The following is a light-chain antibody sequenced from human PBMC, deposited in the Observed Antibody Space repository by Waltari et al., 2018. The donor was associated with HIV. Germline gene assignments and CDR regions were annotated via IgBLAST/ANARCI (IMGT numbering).Light chain of an antibody. Sequence: DIQMTQSPSTLSASVGDRVTIPCRAGQSISNWLAWYQQKPGKAPKLLIYKASSLESGVPSRFSGSGSGTEFTLTISSLQPDDFATYYCQQYNTFSWTFGQGTKVEIK. J-gene: IGKJ1*01. CDR2: KAS. CDR1: QSISNW. CDR3: QQYNTFSWT. V-gene: IGKV1-5*03.